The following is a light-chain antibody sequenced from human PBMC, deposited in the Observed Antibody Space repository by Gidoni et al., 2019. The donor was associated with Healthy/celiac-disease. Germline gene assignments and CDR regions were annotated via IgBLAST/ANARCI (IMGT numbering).Light chain of an antibody. J-gene: IGKJ4*01. CDR3: QQLNSYPPLT. CDR1: QGISSY. V-gene: IGKV1-9*01. CDR2: AAS. Sequence: DIQSTQSPSFLSASVGDRVTITCRASQGISSYLAWYQQKPGKAPKLLIYAASTLQSGVPSRFSGSGSGTEFTLTISSLQPEDFATYYCQQLNSYPPLTFXGXTKVEIK.